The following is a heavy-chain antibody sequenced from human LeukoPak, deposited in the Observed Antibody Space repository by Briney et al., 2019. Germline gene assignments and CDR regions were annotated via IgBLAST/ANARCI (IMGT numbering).Heavy chain of an antibody. J-gene: IGHJ3*01. CDR2: IKRKTESGTT. D-gene: IGHD3-3*01. CDR1: GFTFSDAC. CDR3: TKSGSNDRRTFDL. V-gene: IGHV3-15*01. Sequence: GGSLRLSCAASGFTFSDACMNLVRQAPGKGLEWVGCIKRKTESGTTDYAAPVKGRFTISRDDSENTTYLQINSLKTEDTAVDYCTKSGSNDRRTFDLWGQGTMVTVSS.